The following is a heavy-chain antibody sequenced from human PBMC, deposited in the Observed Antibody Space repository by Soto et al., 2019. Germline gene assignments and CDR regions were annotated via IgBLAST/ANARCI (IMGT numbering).Heavy chain of an antibody. CDR1: GGSISSGGYS. CDR2: IYHSGST. V-gene: IGHV4-30-2*01. J-gene: IGHJ5*02. D-gene: IGHD3-16*01. CDR3: ARDMIFDP. Sequence: SETLSLTCAVSGGSISSGGYSWSWIRQPPGKGLEWIGYIYHSGSTYYNPSLKSRVTISVDRSKNQFSLKLSSVTAADTAVYYCARDMIFDPWGQGTLVTVSS.